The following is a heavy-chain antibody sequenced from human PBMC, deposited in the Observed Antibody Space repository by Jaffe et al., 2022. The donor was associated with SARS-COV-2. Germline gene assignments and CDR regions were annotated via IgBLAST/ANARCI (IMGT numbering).Heavy chain of an antibody. CDR3: AAGSGYYYVGKDSDLDY. CDR1: GFTFSSYA. D-gene: IGHD3-22*01. V-gene: IGHV3-23*01. CDR2: ISGSGGST. J-gene: IGHJ4*02. Sequence: EVQLLESGGGLVQPGGSLRLSCAASGFTFSSYAMSWVRQAPGKGLEWVSAISGSGGSTYYADSVKGRFTISRDNSKNTLYLQMNSLRAEDTAVYYCAAGSGYYYVGKDSDLDYWGQGTLVTVSS.